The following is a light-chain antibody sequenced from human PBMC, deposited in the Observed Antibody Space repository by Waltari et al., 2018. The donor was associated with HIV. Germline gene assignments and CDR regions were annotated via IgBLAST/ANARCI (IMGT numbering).Light chain of an antibody. V-gene: IGLV2-14*01. J-gene: IGLJ1*01. Sequence: QSALTQPASVSGSPGQSITISCTGTDSDIGGHNSVAWYQQHPGKAPKLIIYDVTNRPSGVPNRFSGSKSGNTASLTSSGLQAEDEADYYCKSSTTRSTPCVFGSGTKVTVL. CDR1: DSDIGGHNS. CDR3: KSSTTRSTPCV. CDR2: DVT.